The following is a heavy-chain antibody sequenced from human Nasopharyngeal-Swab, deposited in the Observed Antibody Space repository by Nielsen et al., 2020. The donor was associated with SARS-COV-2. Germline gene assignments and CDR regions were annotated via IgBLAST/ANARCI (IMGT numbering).Heavy chain of an antibody. CDR2: ISYDGSNK. J-gene: IGHJ5*02. CDR3: ARDGGGWFDP. D-gene: IGHD2-15*01. V-gene: IGHV3-30-3*01. CDR1: GFTFSSYA. Sequence: GESLKISCAASGFTFSSYAMHWVRQAPGKGLEWVAVISYDGSNKYYADSVKGRFTISRDNSKNMLYLQMNSLRAEDTAVYYCARDGGGWFDPWGQGTLVTVSS.